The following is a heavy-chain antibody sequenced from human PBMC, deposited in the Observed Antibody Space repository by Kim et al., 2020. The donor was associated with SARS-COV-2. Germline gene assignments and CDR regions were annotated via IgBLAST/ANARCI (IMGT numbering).Heavy chain of an antibody. Sequence: SETLSLTCAVYGGSFSGYYWCWIRQPPGKGLEWIGEINHSGSTNYNPSLKSRVTISVDTSKNQFSLKLSSVTAADTAVYYCARGGITMVRGENWFDPWGQGTLVTVSS. CDR2: INHSGST. D-gene: IGHD3-10*01. CDR1: GGSFSGYY. CDR3: ARGGITMVRGENWFDP. J-gene: IGHJ5*02. V-gene: IGHV4-34*01.